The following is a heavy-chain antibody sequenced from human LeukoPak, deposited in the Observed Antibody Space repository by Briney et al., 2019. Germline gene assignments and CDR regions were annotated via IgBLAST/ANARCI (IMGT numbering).Heavy chain of an antibody. CDR2: ISNSGITI. D-gene: IGHD6-6*01. CDR1: GFTSRSYS. V-gene: IGHV3-48*01. CDR3: ARDFNIAARPDAYFDY. J-gene: IGHJ4*02. Sequence: GGSLRLSCAASGFTSRSYSMNWVRQAPGKGLEWVSYISNSGITIYYVDSVKGRFTISRDNAKNTLYVQMNSLGAEDTAVYYCARDFNIAARPDAYFDYWGQGTLVTVSS.